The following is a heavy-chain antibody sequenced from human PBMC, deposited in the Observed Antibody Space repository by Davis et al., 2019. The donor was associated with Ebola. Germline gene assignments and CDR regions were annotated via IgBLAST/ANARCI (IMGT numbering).Heavy chain of an antibody. Sequence: AASVKVSCKASGYTFTSYGISWVRQAPGQGLEWMGWISAYNGNTNYAQKLQGRVTMTTDTSTSTAYMELRSLRSDDTAVYCCLAHVAAAGGGEGWFDPWGQGTLVTVSS. CDR2: ISAYNGNT. V-gene: IGHV1-18*04. D-gene: IGHD6-13*01. CDR1: GYTFTSYG. J-gene: IGHJ5*02. CDR3: LAHVAAAGGGEGWFDP.